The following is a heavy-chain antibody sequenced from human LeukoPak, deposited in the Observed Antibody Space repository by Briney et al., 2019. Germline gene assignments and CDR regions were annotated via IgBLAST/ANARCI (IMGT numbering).Heavy chain of an antibody. V-gene: IGHV1-2*02. CDR1: GYTFTGYY. D-gene: IGHD1-7*01. Sequence: GASVKVSCKASGYTFTGYYMHWVRQAPGHGLEWMGWINPNSGGTNYAQKFQGRVTMTRDTSISTAYMELSSLRSEDTAVYYCAREDWNYAFDIWGQGTMVTVSS. CDR3: AREDWNYAFDI. J-gene: IGHJ3*02. CDR2: INPNSGGT.